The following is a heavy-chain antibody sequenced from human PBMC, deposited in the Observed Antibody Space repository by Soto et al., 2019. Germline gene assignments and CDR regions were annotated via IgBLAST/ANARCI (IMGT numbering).Heavy chain of an antibody. CDR3: ARVLTPNWFDP. J-gene: IGHJ5*02. Sequence: VKVSCKTSGYAFTNSTIHWVRQAPGQSLEWMGWINGGTGHTRYSQKFQARVTITKDSSASSAYMELSSLRSEDTAVYYCARVLTPNWFDPGGQGTLVTSPQ. CDR2: INGGTGHT. V-gene: IGHV1-3*01. CDR1: GYAFTNST. D-gene: IGHD2-15*01.